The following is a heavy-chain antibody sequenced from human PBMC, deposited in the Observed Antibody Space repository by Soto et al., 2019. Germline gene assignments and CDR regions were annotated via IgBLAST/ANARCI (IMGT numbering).Heavy chain of an antibody. CDR1: GGSISSAGYY. CDR2: IYYSGST. D-gene: IGHD3-10*01. V-gene: IGHV4-31*03. CDR3: ARDLLHGSGTLFDP. Sequence: SETLSLTCTVSGGSISSAGYYWTWIRQHPGKGMEWIGYIYYSGSTYYNPSLKSRVTVSIDTARNQFSLKLSSVTAADTSVYYCARDLLHGSGTLFDPWGQGTLVTVSS. J-gene: IGHJ5*02.